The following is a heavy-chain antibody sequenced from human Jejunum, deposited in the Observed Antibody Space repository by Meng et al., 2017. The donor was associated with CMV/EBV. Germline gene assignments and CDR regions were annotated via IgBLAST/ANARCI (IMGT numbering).Heavy chain of an antibody. CDR1: GSLLSNAW. CDR3: TTELGVGNSQESY. D-gene: IGHD1-7*01. J-gene: IGHJ4*02. Sequence: GSLLSNAWMTWVRQAPGKGLEWVGRIKSETDGGTTDYAAPVKGRFTISRDDSKTTLYVQMNSLRTEDTAVYYCTTELGVGNSQESYWGQGTLVTVSS. CDR2: IKSETDGGTT. V-gene: IGHV3-15*01.